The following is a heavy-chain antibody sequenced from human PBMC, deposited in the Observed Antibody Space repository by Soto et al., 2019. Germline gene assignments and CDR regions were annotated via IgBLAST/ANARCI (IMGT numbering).Heavy chain of an antibody. V-gene: IGHV4-4*02. Sequence: QVQLQESGPGLVKPSGTLSLTCAVSSGSITSSNWWSWVRQPPGKGLEWIGEVSHTGNTNYIPSLKSRVTISVDKSRNQFSPRLSSVTAADTAVYYCARNRYGGYDFDYWGQGTLVTVSS. CDR2: VSHTGNT. CDR1: SGSITSSNW. CDR3: ARNRYGGYDFDY. D-gene: IGHD5-12*01. J-gene: IGHJ4*02.